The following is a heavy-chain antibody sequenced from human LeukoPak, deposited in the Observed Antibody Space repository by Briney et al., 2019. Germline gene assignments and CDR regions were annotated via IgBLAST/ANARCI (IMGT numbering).Heavy chain of an antibody. CDR1: GYTFTSYG. V-gene: IGHV1-69*13. CDR3: ARVYYYDSSGYFLDY. J-gene: IGHJ4*02. Sequence: SVKVSCKASGYTFTSYGISWVRQAPGQGLEWMGGIIPIFGTANYAQKFQGRVTITADESTSTAYMELSSLRSEDTAVYYCARVYYYDSSGYFLDYWGQGTLVTVSS. CDR2: IIPIFGTA. D-gene: IGHD3-22*01.